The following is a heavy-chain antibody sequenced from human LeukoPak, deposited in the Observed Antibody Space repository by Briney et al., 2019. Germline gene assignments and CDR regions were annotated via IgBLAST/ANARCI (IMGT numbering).Heavy chain of an antibody. CDR1: GGSISSSNW. J-gene: IGHJ3*02. V-gene: IGHV4-4*02. CDR2: IYHSGST. CDR3: AKSGSNAFII. Sequence: SETLSLTCTVSGGSISSSNWWSWVRPPPGKGLEWIGEIYHSGSTNYNPSLKSRVNISVDKSKNQFSLKLSSVTAADTAVYYCAKSGSNAFIIWGQGAMVTVSS. D-gene: IGHD3-3*01.